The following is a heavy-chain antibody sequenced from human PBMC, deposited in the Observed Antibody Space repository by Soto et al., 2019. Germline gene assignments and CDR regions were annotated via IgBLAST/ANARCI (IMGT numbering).Heavy chain of an antibody. CDR1: GFNFRSYG. Sequence: QVQLVESGGGAVHPGRSLRLSCAAAGFNFRSYGMHWVRQAPAKGLERVAAIWYDGSKTFYADSVQGRFTVSRDNSRDALDMQMNGLRADETAVYYCVRGVRADTTPWGVTNYHFDGLDVWGQGTTVTVSS. CDR2: IWYDGSKT. V-gene: IGHV3-33*01. D-gene: IGHD3-3*02. J-gene: IGHJ6*02. CDR3: VRGVRADTTPWGVTNYHFDGLDV.